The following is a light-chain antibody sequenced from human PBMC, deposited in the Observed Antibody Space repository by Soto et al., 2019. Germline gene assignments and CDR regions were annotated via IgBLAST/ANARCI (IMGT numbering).Light chain of an antibody. J-gene: IGKJ1*01. Sequence: IQMTQSPSSLSASVGDRVTITCRASQTITTYLNWYEQRPGKVPNLLISAASSLQSGVPSRFSGSGSGTDFTLTISSLQPEDFATYYCQQTSNAPWTFGQGTKVELK. CDR3: QQTSNAPWT. V-gene: IGKV1-39*01. CDR2: AAS. CDR1: QTITTY.